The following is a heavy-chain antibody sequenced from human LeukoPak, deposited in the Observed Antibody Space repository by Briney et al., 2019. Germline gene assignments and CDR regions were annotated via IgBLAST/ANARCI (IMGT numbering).Heavy chain of an antibody. CDR3: ARDGGYYYDSSGVLDY. D-gene: IGHD3-22*01. J-gene: IGHJ4*02. CDR1: GYTFTSYY. Sequence: ASVTVSCKASGYTFTSYYMHWVRQAPGQGLEWMGIINPSGGSTSYAQKFQGRVTITADESTSTAYMELSSLRSEDTAVYYCARDGGYYYDSSGVLDYWGQGTLVTVSS. V-gene: IGHV1-46*01. CDR2: INPSGGST.